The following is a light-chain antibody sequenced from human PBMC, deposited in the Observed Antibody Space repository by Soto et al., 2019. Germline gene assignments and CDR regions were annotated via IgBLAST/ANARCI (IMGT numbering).Light chain of an antibody. CDR3: SSYTTTTRL. J-gene: IGLJ3*02. CDR2: EVS. CDR1: SIDIGSNNY. Sequence: QSALTQPASLSGSPGQSITISCTGTSIDIGSNNYVSWFQQRPGKAPTLIIYEVSNRPSGVSTHFSGSKSGNTASLTISGLLPEDEAEYYCSSYTTTTRLFGGGTKLTVL. V-gene: IGLV2-14*01.